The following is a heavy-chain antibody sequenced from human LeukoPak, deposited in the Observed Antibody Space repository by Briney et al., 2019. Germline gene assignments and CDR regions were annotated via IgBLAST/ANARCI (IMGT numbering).Heavy chain of an antibody. Sequence: GGSLRLSCAASGFTFSDYYMSWIRQAPGKGLVWVSYISSSGSTIYYADSVKGRFTISRDNTKNSLYLQMNSLRAEDTAVYYCARGGEEVGAIYYFDYWGQGTLVTVSS. V-gene: IGHV3-11*01. J-gene: IGHJ4*02. CDR3: ARGGEEVGAIYYFDY. CDR2: ISSSGSTI. D-gene: IGHD1-26*01. CDR1: GFTFSDYY.